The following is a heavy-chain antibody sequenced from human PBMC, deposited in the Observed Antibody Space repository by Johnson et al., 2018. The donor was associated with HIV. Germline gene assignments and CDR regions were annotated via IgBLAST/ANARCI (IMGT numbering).Heavy chain of an antibody. J-gene: IGHJ3*02. CDR3: ATAYCGGGTCPLWSAFDI. D-gene: IGHD2-15*01. CDR1: GFPVSRNY. CDR2: IYNNDGT. V-gene: IGHV3-53*01. Sequence: VQLVESGGVLIQPGGSLRLSCAASGFPVSRNYMTWVRQAPGQGLECVSVIYNNDGTQYADSVKGRFTISRDNSKNTVYRQMNSLRPGDTAVYYCATAYCGGGTCPLWSAFDIWGQGTKVTVSS.